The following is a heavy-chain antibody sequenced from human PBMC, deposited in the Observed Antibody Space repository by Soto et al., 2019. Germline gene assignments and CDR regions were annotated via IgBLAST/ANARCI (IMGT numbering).Heavy chain of an antibody. V-gene: IGHV3-30*18. CDR1: GFTFSSYG. J-gene: IGHJ4*02. Sequence: TGGSLRLSCAASGFTFSSYGMHWVRQAPGKGLEWVAVISYDGSNKYYADSVKGRFTISRDNSKNTLYLQMNSLRAEDTAVYYCAKNSGYDLVVDYWGQGTLVTVSS. D-gene: IGHD5-12*01. CDR2: ISYDGSNK. CDR3: AKNSGYDLVVDY.